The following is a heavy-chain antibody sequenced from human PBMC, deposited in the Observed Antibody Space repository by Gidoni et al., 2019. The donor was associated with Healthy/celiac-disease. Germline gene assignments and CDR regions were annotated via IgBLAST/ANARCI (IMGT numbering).Heavy chain of an antibody. D-gene: IGHD3-3*01. CDR1: GGPLSSYA. Sequence: QVQPVQSGAEVKKPGSSVKVSCKASGGPLSSYAISWVRQAPGQGLEWMGGIIPIFGTANYAQKFQGRVTITADESTSTAYMELSSLRSEDTAVYYCAMFPTSYEGWFDPWGQGTLVTVSS. V-gene: IGHV1-69*01. CDR3: AMFPTSYEGWFDP. J-gene: IGHJ5*02. CDR2: IIPIFGTA.